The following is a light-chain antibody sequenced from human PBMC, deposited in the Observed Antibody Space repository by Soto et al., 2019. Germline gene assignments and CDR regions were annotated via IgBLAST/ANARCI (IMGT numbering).Light chain of an antibody. CDR2: NND. CDR3: STWDDSLDGPV. CDR1: SSNIGTNA. J-gene: IGLJ2*01. V-gene: IGLV1-44*01. Sequence: QSVLTQPPSASGTPGQRVTSSCSGGSSNIGTNAVNWYQHVPGTAPKLLIYNNDRRPSGVPDRFSASKSGTSASLAISGLQSAEEADYYCSTWDDSLDGPVFGGGTKLTVL.